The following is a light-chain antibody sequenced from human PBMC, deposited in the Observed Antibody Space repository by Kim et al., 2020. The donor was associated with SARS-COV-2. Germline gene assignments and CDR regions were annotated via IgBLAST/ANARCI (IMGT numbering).Light chain of an antibody. J-gene: IGLJ2*01. V-gene: IGLV6-57*04. CDR1: SGSIASNY. CDR3: QSYDSSNPVV. CDR2: EDN. Sequence: NFMLTQPHSVSESPGKTVTIYCTRSSGSIASNYVQWYQLLPGSAPTTVIYEDNQRPSGVPDRFSGSIDSSSNSASLTIAGLKTEDEADYYCQSYDSSNPVVFGGGTQLTVL.